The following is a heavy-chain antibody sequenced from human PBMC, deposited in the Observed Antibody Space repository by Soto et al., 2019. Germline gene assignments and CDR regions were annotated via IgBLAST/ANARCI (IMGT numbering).Heavy chain of an antibody. CDR3: ARGRGTMIVVVITDY. V-gene: IGHV3-30-3*01. J-gene: IGHJ4*02. Sequence: GGSLRLSCAASVFTFSSYAMHWVRQAPGKGLEWVAVISYDGSNKYYADSVKGRFSISRDNSKNTLYLQMNSLRAEDTAVYYCARGRGTMIVVVITDYWGQGTLVTVSS. CDR2: ISYDGSNK. D-gene: IGHD3-22*01. CDR1: VFTFSSYA.